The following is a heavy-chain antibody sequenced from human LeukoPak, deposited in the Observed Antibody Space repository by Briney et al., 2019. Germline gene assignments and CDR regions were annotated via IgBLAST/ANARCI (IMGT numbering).Heavy chain of an antibody. J-gene: IGHJ4*02. Sequence: GGSLRLSCAASGFTFSSYAMSWVRQAPGKGLGWVSAISGSGGSTYYADSVKGRFTISRDNSKNTLYLQMNSLRAEDTAVYYCAKGGGSYCSSTSCPLVHYWGQGTLVTVSS. CDR1: GFTFSSYA. CDR2: ISGSGGST. V-gene: IGHV3-23*01. CDR3: AKGGGSYCSSTSCPLVHY. D-gene: IGHD2-2*01.